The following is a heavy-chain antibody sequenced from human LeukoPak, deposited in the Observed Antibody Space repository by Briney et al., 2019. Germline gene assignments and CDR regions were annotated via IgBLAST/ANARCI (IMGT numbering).Heavy chain of an antibody. CDR2: ISGSGGST. CDR3: AKDLSWGEYGSGSYYDY. V-gene: IGHV3-23*01. Sequence: GGSLRLSCAVSGFRFSSYAMSWVRQAPGKGLEWVSAISGSGGSTYYADSVKGRFTISRDNSKNTLYLQMNSLRAEDTAVYYCAKDLSWGEYGSGSYYDYWGQGTLVTVSS. J-gene: IGHJ4*02. CDR1: GFRFSSYA. D-gene: IGHD3-10*01.